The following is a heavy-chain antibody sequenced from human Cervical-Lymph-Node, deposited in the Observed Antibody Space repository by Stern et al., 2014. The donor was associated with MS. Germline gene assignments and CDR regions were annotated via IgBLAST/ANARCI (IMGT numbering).Heavy chain of an antibody. Sequence: VQLVESGAEVTKPGSSVKVSCKASGGTFSKFPSSWVRRAPGQGLEWMGGIFPVFGTPTSSQEFRGRVTITADVSTSTVYMERSSLRSDDTAVYYCALSSETSDRWYSLGYDLWGQGTLVTVSS. CDR2: IFPVFGTP. CDR3: ALSSETSDRWYSLGYDL. V-gene: IGHV1-69*01. D-gene: IGHD6-13*01. J-gene: IGHJ5*02. CDR1: GGTFSKFP.